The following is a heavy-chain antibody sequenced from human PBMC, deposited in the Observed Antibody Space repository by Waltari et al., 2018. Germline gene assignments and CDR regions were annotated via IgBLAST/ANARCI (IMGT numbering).Heavy chain of an antibody. CDR3: ARVTLGGYPNGMDV. CDR2: ISGYVTGT. CDR1: GFTFSSYA. Sequence: EVQVVESGGGLVQPGGSLRLSCVASGFTFSSYAITWVRQAPGKGLEWVSGISGYVTGTHYADSVKGRFSLARDNSKNTVYLEMNNLRVDDTAVYFCARVTLGGYPNGMDVWGQGTTVTVSS. J-gene: IGHJ6*02. V-gene: IGHV3-23*04. D-gene: IGHD2-15*01.